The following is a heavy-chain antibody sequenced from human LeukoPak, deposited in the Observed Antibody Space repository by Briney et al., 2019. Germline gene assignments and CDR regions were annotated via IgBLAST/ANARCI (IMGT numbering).Heavy chain of an antibody. Sequence: ASVKDSCKASGYTFTGYYMHWVRQATGQGLEWMGWMNPNSGNTGYAQKFQGRVTMTRNTSISTAYMELSSLRSEDTAVYYCARGWKFRQWLGGYWGQGTLVTASS. V-gene: IGHV1-8*02. CDR2: MNPNSGNT. D-gene: IGHD6-19*01. J-gene: IGHJ4*02. CDR3: ARGWKFRQWLGGY. CDR1: GYTFTGYY.